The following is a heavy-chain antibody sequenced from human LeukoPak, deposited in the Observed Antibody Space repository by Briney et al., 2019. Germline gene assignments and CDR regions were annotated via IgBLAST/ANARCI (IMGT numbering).Heavy chain of an antibody. CDR3: ARDLGSLGYFDY. J-gene: IGHJ4*02. CDR1: GVTLSNYA. D-gene: IGHD3-16*01. CDR2: IHSGGDT. V-gene: IGHV3-53*01. Sequence: GGSLRLSCVASGVTLSNYAMSWARQAPGKGLEWDSLIHSGGDTYYADSVKGRFIISRDNSKNTLYLQMNSLRAEDTAVYYCARDLGSLGYFDYWGQGTLVTVSS.